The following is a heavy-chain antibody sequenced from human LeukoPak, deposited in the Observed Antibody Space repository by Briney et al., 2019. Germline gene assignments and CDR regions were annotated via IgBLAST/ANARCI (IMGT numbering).Heavy chain of an antibody. Sequence: GGSLRLSCAASGFTLSDYYMSWIRQAPGKGLEWVSYISSSGSATYYADSVKGRFTISRDNPKNSLYLQMNSLRADDTAVYYCARESRYSHDYWGQGTLVTVSS. D-gene: IGHD5-18*01. J-gene: IGHJ4*02. V-gene: IGHV3-11*04. CDR2: ISSSGSAT. CDR1: GFTLSDYY. CDR3: ARESRYSHDY.